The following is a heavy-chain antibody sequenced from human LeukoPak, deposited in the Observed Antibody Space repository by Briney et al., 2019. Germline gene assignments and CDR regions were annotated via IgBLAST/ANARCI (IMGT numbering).Heavy chain of an antibody. Sequence: SETLSLTCTISGGSINSYYWSWIRQPPGKGLEWIGYIHYSGATNYNPSLKSRVTISLDTATNQFSLKLNSVTAADTAVYYCARHSSYNSGRYYFDSWGQGTLVTVSS. CDR2: IHYSGAT. V-gene: IGHV4-59*08. CDR3: ARHSSYNSGRYYFDS. D-gene: IGHD3-10*01. CDR1: GGSINSYY. J-gene: IGHJ4*02.